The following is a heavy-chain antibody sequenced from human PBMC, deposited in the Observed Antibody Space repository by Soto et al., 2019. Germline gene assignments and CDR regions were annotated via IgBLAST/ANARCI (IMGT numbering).Heavy chain of an antibody. V-gene: IGHV1-18*01. Sequence: ASVKVSCKASGYTFTSYGISWVRQAPGQGXEWMGWISAYNGNTNYAQKLQGRVTMTTDTSTSTAYMELRSLRSDDTAVYYCAREKGYYDFWSGYPADYYYRMDVWGQGTTVTVSS. CDR1: GYTFTSYG. CDR2: ISAYNGNT. CDR3: AREKGYYDFWSGYPADYYYRMDV. J-gene: IGHJ6*02. D-gene: IGHD3-3*01.